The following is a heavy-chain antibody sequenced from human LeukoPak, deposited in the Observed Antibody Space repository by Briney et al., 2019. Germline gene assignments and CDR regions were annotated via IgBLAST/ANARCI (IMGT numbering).Heavy chain of an antibody. D-gene: IGHD3-10*01. CDR3: ARLSRRVWYPKTHLTNWFDP. Sequence: GESLKISCYASGYKFSTYWVGWLRQMPGQGLEWMGIIYPGDSDTRYSPSFQGQVTISADKSISTAYLQWSSLKASDTAMYYCARLSRRVWYPKTHLTNWFDPWGQGTLVTVSS. CDR1: GYKFSTYW. J-gene: IGHJ5*02. V-gene: IGHV5-51*01. CDR2: IYPGDSDT.